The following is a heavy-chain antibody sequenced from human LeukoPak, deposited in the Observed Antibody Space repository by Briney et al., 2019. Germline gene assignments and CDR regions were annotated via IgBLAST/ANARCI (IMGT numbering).Heavy chain of an antibody. J-gene: IGHJ4*02. CDR1: GFTFSSHW. Sequence: GGSLRLSCAASGFTFSSHWMSWVRQAPGKGLKWVSVISGSGHSTYYADSVKGRFTISRDNSKNTLYLQMNSLRAEDTAVYYCAKDILGTTDYWGQGTLVTVSS. V-gene: IGHV3-23*01. CDR2: ISGSGHST. CDR3: AKDILGTTDY. D-gene: IGHD1-7*01.